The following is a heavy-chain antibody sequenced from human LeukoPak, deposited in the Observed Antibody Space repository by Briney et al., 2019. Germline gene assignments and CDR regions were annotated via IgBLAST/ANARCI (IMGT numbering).Heavy chain of an antibody. D-gene: IGHD1-7*01. V-gene: IGHV1-69*13. CDR3: ARDPGTTIAFDI. CDR1: GGTFSSYA. J-gene: IGHJ3*02. CDR2: IIPIFGTA. Sequence: SVKVSCKASGGTFSSYAISWVRQAPGQGLEWMGGIIPIFGTANYAQKFQGRVTITADESTSTAYMELSSLRSEDTAVYYCARDPGTTIAFDIWGQGTMVTVSS.